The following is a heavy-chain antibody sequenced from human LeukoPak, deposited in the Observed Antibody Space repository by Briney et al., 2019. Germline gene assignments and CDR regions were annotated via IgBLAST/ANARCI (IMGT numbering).Heavy chain of an antibody. CDR1: GFTFSSYG. J-gene: IGHJ3*02. D-gene: IGHD3-22*01. CDR2: IWYDGSNK. Sequence: GRSLRLSCAASGFTFSSYGMHWVCQAPGKGLEWVAVIWYDGSNKYYADSVKGRFTISRDNSKNTLYLQMNSLRAEDTAVYYCARDSPFDDSSGVGNAFDIWGQGTMVTVSS. CDR3: ARDSPFDDSSGVGNAFDI. V-gene: IGHV3-33*01.